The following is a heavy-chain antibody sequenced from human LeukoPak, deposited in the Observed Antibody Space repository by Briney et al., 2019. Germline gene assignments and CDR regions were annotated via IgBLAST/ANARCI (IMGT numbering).Heavy chain of an antibody. V-gene: IGHV1-69*04. CDR2: IIPIFGIA. Sequence: ASVKVSCKASGGTFSSYAISWVRQAPGQGLEWMGRIIPIFGIANYAQKFEGRVTITADKSTSTAYMELSSLRSEDTAVYYCARRIEGLDYWGQGTLVTVSS. CDR1: GGTFSSYA. J-gene: IGHJ4*02. CDR3: ARRIEGLDY. D-gene: IGHD2-15*01.